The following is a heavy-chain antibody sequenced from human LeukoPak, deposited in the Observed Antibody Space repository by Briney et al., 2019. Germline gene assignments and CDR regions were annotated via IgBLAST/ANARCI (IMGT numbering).Heavy chain of an antibody. CDR1: GFTFSSYA. J-gene: IGHJ4*02. Sequence: GGSLRLSCAASGFTFSSYAMSWVRQAPGKGLEWVSAISGSGGSTYYADSVRGRFTISRDNSKNTVYLQLNSLRAGDTAIYYCTKDRRGPAAGTWYFDSWGQGTLVTVSS. V-gene: IGHV3-23*01. CDR3: TKDRRGPAAGTWYFDS. D-gene: IGHD6-13*01. CDR2: ISGSGGST.